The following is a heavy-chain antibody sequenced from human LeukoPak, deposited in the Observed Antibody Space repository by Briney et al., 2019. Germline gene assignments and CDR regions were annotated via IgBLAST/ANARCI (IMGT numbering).Heavy chain of an antibody. CDR1: GYTFTGYY. D-gene: IGHD3-3*02. CDR2: INPNSGGT. Sequence: ASVKVSCKASGYTFTGYYMHWVRQAPGQGLEWMGWINPNSGGTNYARKFQGRVTMTRDTSISTAYMELSRLRSDDTAVYYCARASDSTIFGVVIVGYFDYWGQGPLVTVSS. V-gene: IGHV1-2*02. J-gene: IGHJ4*02. CDR3: ARASDSTIFGVVIVGYFDY.